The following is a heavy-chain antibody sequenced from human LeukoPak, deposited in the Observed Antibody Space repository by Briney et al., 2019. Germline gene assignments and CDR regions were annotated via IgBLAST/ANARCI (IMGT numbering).Heavy chain of an antibody. CDR3: ARAVAVAKRYYFDY. CDR1: GFTFSGHN. CDR2: VSISSGTI. J-gene: IGHJ4*02. D-gene: IGHD6-19*01. V-gene: IGHV3-48*04. Sequence: PGGSLRLSCAASGFTFSGHNMNWVRQAPGKGLEWISFVSISSGTIYYADSVKGRFRISRDNAKSSLDLEMNSLRAEDTAVYYCARAVAVAKRYYFDYWGQGTLVTVSS.